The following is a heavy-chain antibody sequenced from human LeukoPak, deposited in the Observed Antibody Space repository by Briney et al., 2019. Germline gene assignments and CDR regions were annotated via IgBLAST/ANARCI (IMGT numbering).Heavy chain of an antibody. V-gene: IGHV6-1*01. CDR2: TYYRSKWYN. Sequence: SQTLSLTCAISGDSFSSNSAAWNWIRQSPSRGLEWLGRTYYRSKWYNDYAVSVKSRITINPDTSKNQFSLQLNSVTPEDTAVYYCARDPEITIFGVVTTTYGMDVWGQGTTVTVSS. CDR1: GDSFSSNSAA. J-gene: IGHJ6*02. CDR3: ARDPEITIFGVVTTTYGMDV. D-gene: IGHD3-3*01.